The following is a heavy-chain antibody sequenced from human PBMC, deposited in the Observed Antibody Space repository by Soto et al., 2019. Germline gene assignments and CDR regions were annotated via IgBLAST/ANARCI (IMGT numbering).Heavy chain of an antibody. CDR3: AREFCSGGNCYTYYFDP. V-gene: IGHV3-74*01. CDR2: INTDGSNT. J-gene: IGHJ5*02. Sequence: GGSLRLSCAASGLTFNRYWMHWVRHAPGKGLVWVSHINTDGSNTNYADSVKGRFTVSRDNAKSTLFLQMNSLRDEDTAVYYCAREFCSGGNCYTYYFDPWGQGIPVTVSS. CDR1: GLTFNRYW. D-gene: IGHD2-15*01.